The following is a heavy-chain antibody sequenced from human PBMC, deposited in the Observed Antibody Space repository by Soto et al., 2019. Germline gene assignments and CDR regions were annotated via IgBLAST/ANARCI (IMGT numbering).Heavy chain of an antibody. D-gene: IGHD3-10*01. V-gene: IGHV4-31*03. CDR3: AILPAITLFRGAFGMDV. J-gene: IGHJ6*02. Sequence: QVQLQESGPGLVKPSQTLSLSCTVSGGSISSGGYYWSWIRQHPGKGLEWMGYIYNTGRTDYNPSLESRVTISLDSSKSQFSLQLTSVTAADTAVYYCAILPAITLFRGAFGMDVWGQGTTVTVSS. CDR2: IYNTGRT. CDR1: GGSISSGGYY.